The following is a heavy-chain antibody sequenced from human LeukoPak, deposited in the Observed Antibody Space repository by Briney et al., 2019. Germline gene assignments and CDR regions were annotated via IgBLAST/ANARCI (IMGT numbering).Heavy chain of an antibody. V-gene: IGHV3-74*01. Sequence: GGSLRLSCAASGFTFKLYWMHWVRQVPGGGPVWVSRINHDGSDTIYADSVRGRFTISRDDAKNTLYLQMNNLRAEDTAVYYCVRGGLSTWSWGQGTLVTVSS. CDR3: VRGGLSTWS. D-gene: IGHD2-15*01. J-gene: IGHJ5*02. CDR1: GFTFKLYW. CDR2: INHDGSDT.